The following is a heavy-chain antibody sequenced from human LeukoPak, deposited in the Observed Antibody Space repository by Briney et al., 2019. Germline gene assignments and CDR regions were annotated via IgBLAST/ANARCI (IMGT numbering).Heavy chain of an antibody. CDR2: INHSGST. V-gene: IGHV4-34*01. Sequence: SETLSLTCAVYGGSFSGYYWSWIRQPPGKGLEWIGEINHSGSTNYNPSLKSRVTISVDTPKNQFSLKLSSVTAADTAVYYCASVWRYCSGGSCYIVWGQGTLVTVSS. J-gene: IGHJ4*02. CDR3: ASVWRYCSGGSCYIV. D-gene: IGHD2-15*01. CDR1: GGSFSGYY.